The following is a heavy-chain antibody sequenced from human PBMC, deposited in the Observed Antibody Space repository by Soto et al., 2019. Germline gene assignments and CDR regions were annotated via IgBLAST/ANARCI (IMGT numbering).Heavy chain of an antibody. Sequence: ASEKVSWKASGYTFTSYGISWVRQAPGQGLEWMGWISAYNGNTNYAQKLQGRVTMTTDTSTSTAYMELRSLRSDDTAVYYCARDIVVVPAAIGSYYYGMDVWGQGTTVTVSS. CDR2: ISAYNGNT. J-gene: IGHJ6*02. CDR1: GYTFTSYG. CDR3: ARDIVVVPAAIGSYYYGMDV. V-gene: IGHV1-18*01. D-gene: IGHD2-2*02.